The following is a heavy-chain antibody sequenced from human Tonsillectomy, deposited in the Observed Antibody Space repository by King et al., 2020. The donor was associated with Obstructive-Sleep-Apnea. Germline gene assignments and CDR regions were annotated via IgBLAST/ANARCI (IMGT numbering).Heavy chain of an antibody. CDR3: ARDVYYYDSSVYYSEY. Sequence: VQLVESGAEVKKPGASVKVSCKASGYTFTSYGISWVRQAPGQGLEWMGWISAYSGNTNYAQKLQGRVTMTTDTSTSTAYMELRSLRSDDTAVYYCARDVYYYDSSVYYSEYWGQGTLVTVSS. V-gene: IGHV1-18*01. CDR2: ISAYSGNT. D-gene: IGHD3-22*01. J-gene: IGHJ4*02. CDR1: GYTFTSYG.